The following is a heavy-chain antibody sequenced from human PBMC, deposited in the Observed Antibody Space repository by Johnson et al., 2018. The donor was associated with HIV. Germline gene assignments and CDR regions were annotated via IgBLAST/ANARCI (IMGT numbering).Heavy chain of an antibody. CDR3: AKGRYSSSWYLAGAFNI. CDR2: ISGSGGST. Sequence: VQLVESGGGLVQPGGSLRLSCAASGFTFSSYAMHWVRQAPGKGLEYVSAISGSGGSTYYADSVKGRFTISRDNSKNTLFLQMNSLRAEDTAVYHCAKGRYSSSWYLAGAFNIWGQGTMVTVSS. CDR1: GFTFSSYA. V-gene: IGHV3-23*04. D-gene: IGHD6-13*01. J-gene: IGHJ3*02.